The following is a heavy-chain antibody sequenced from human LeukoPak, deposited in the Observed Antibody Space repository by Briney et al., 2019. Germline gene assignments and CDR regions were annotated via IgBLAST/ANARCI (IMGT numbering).Heavy chain of an antibody. CDR3: ARDNDYSAMGYYYGMDV. CDR1: GGSISSGDYY. J-gene: IGHJ6*02. D-gene: IGHD4-11*01. CDR2: IYYSGST. V-gene: IGHV4-30-4*01. Sequence: SQTLSLTCTVSGGSISSGDYYLSWIRQPPGKGLEWIGYIYYSGSTCYNPSLKSRVTISVDTSKNQFSLKLSSVTAADTAVYYCARDNDYSAMGYYYGMDVWGQGTTVTVSS.